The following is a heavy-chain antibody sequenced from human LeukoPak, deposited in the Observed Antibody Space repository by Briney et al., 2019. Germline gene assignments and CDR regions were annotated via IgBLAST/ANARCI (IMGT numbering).Heavy chain of an antibody. CDR1: GFTFSSYA. J-gene: IGHJ4*02. CDR2: ISGSGGST. Sequence: GGSLRLFCAASGFTFSSYAMSWVRQAPGKGLEWVSAISGSGGSTYYADSVKGRFTISRDNSKNTLYLQMNSLRAEDTAVYYCAKSTSPGIAVAGSSYWGQGTLVTVSS. D-gene: IGHD6-19*01. V-gene: IGHV3-23*01. CDR3: AKSTSPGIAVAGSSY.